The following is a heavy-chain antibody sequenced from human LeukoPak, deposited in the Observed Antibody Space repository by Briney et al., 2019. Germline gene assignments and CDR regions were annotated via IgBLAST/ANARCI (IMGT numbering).Heavy chain of an antibody. J-gene: IGHJ4*02. Sequence: GGSLRLSCAASGFTYISYAMNWVRQAPGKGVEWVSYISSDSINIYYADSVKGRFTISRDNAKNSLYLQMNSLRAEDTAVYYCVQQQAYRGNPLDYWGQGTLVTVSS. V-gene: IGHV3-48*01. D-gene: IGHD6-13*01. CDR3: VQQQAYRGNPLDY. CDR2: ISSDSINI. CDR1: GFTYISYA.